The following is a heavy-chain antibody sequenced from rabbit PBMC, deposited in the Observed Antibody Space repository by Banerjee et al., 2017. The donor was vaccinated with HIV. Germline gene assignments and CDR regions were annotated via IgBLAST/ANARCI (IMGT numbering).Heavy chain of an antibody. CDR3: ATDVTYGVAGYAYTLTRLDL. J-gene: IGHJ3*01. Sequence: QSLEESGGDLVKPGASLTLTCTASGFDFSSYYYMCWVRQAPGKGLELIACIHSRNGNTYYTSWAKGRFTISKTSSTTVTLQMTSLTAADTATYFCATDVTYGVAGYAYTLTRLDLWGQGTLVTVS. D-gene: IGHD6-1*01. CDR1: GFDFSSYYY. CDR2: IHSRNGNT. V-gene: IGHV1S40*01.